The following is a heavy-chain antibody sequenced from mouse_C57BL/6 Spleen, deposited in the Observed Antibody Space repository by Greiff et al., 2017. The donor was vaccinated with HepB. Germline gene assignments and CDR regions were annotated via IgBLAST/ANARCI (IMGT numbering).Heavy chain of an antibody. CDR2: INPSNGGT. V-gene: IGHV1-53*01. J-gene: IGHJ4*01. CDR1: GYTFTSYW. CDR3: AREGEGYYAMDY. Sequence: QVQLQQPGTELVKPGASVKLSCKASGYTFTSYWMHWVKQRPGQGLEWIGNINPSNGGTNYNEKFKSKTTLTVDKSSSTAYMQLSSLQSEDSAVYYCAREGEGYYAMDYWGQGTSVTVSS.